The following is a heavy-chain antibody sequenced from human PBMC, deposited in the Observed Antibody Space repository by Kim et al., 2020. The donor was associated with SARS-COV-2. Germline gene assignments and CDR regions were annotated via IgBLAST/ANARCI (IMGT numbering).Heavy chain of an antibody. V-gene: IGHV4-31*03. D-gene: IGHD6-13*01. CDR1: GGSISSGGYY. CDR3: ARVSRSSSWENYYYYYGMDV. J-gene: IGHJ6*02. Sequence: SETLSLTCTVSGGSISSGGYYWSWIRQHTGKGLEWIGYIYYSGSTYYNPFLKRRVTISVDTSKNQFSLKLSSVTAADTAVYYCARVSRSSSWENYYYYYGMDVWGQGTPVTVSS. CDR2: IYYSGST.